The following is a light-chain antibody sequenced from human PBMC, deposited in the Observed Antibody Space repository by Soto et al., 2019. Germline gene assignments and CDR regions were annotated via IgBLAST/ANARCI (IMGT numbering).Light chain of an antibody. V-gene: IGKV3D-15*01. CDR3: QQHRQCPIT. CDR2: GIS. Sequence: EIVMTQSPATLSVSPGERATLSCRASQSVNSNYLAWYQQKPGQAPRLLIYGISKRATDIPDRFSGSGSGTEVPLTIISLQPSEFAPYYCQQHRQCPITFGQGPRLE. J-gene: IGKJ5*01. CDR1: QSVNSN.